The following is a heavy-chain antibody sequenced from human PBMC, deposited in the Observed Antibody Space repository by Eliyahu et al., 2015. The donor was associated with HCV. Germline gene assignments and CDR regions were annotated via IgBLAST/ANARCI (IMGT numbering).Heavy chain of an antibody. CDR3: ARAVGTLVGFDY. Sequence: QVQLQESGPGLVKPSQTLSLTCTVSGGXXSSGSYYWSWIRQPAGKGLGWIGRIYTSGSTNYNPSLKSRVTISVDTSKNQFSLKLSSVTAADTAVYYCARAVGTLVGFDYWGQGTLVTVSS. J-gene: IGHJ4*02. V-gene: IGHV4-61*02. CDR1: GGXXSSGSYY. D-gene: IGHD3-16*01. CDR2: IYTSGST.